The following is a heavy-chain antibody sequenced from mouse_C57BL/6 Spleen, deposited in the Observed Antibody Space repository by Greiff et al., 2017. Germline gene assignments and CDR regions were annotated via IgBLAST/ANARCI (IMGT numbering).Heavy chain of an antibody. CDR1: GYAFSSSW. D-gene: IGHD2-5*01. CDR3: ARGAYYSHYVAMDY. V-gene: IGHV1-82*01. Sequence: QVQLQQSGPELVKPGASVKISCKASGYAFSSSWMNWVKQRPGKGLEWIGRIYPGDGDTNYNGKFKGKATLTADKSSSTAYMQLSSLTSEDSAVYFCARGAYYSHYVAMDYWGQGTSVTVSS. J-gene: IGHJ4*01. CDR2: IYPGDGDT.